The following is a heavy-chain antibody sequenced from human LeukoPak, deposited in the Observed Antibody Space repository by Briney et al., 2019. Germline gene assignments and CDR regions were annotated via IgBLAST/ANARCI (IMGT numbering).Heavy chain of an antibody. V-gene: IGHV4-59*01. D-gene: IGHD2-15*01. Sequence: SETLSLTCTVSGGSISSYYWSWIRQPPGKGLEWIGYIYYSGSTNYNPSLKSRVTISVDTSKNQFSLKLSSVTAADTAVYYCARVPVAALHYFDYWGQGTLVTVSS. CDR2: IYYSGST. J-gene: IGHJ4*02. CDR1: GGSISSYY. CDR3: ARVPVAALHYFDY.